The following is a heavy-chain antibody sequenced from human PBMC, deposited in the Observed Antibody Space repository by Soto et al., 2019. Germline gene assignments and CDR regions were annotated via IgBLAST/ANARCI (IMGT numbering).Heavy chain of an antibody. CDR3: ARHQGPTTPENWFPP. Sequence: ASVKVSCKASGYTFFTYDISWVRQAPGQGLEWMGWISTYSGDTKYAQKFQGRVTMTTDTSTTTAYLELRSLGSDDTAVYYCARHQGPTTPENWFPPCGQGPLVTVPS. CDR2: ISTYSGDT. CDR1: GYTFFTYD. J-gene: IGHJ5*02. V-gene: IGHV1-18*01. D-gene: IGHD5-12*01.